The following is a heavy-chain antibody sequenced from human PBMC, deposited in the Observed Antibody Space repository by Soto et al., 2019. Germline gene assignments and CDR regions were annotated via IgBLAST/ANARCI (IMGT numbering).Heavy chain of an antibody. Sequence: QVQLQESGPGLVKPSQTLSLTCTVSGGSISSGGNYWSWIRQHPGKGLEWIGYIYYSGSTYYNPSLKSRVTISVDTSKNQFSLKLSSVTAADTAVYYCAREQLVRGYYYYGMDVWGQGTTVTVSS. J-gene: IGHJ6*02. CDR1: GGSISSGGNY. CDR2: IYYSGST. D-gene: IGHD6-13*01. V-gene: IGHV4-31*03. CDR3: AREQLVRGYYYYGMDV.